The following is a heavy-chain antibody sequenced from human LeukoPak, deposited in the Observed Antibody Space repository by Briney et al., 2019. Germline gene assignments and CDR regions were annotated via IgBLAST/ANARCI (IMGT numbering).Heavy chain of an antibody. CDR1: GYTFTSYY. D-gene: IGHD3-22*01. J-gene: IGHJ4*02. CDR2: INPSGGST. Sequence: GASVTVSCKASGYTFTSYYMHWVRQAPGQGLEWMGIINPSGGSTSYAQKFQGRVTMTRDTSTSTVYMELSSLRSEDTAVYYCARSTYYYDSSGYSFDYWGQGTLVTVSS. CDR3: ARSTYYYDSSGYSFDY. V-gene: IGHV1-46*01.